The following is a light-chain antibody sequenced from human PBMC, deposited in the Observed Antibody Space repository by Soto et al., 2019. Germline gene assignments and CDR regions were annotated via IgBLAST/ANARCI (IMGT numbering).Light chain of an antibody. V-gene: IGKV3-11*01. J-gene: IGKJ4*01. CDR3: QQHINWPLT. CDR2: EAS. Sequence: EVVMTHSPATLSVTPSERATLSVRASQSVSSNLAWYQQKPGQAPRLLIYEASNRATGIPARFSGSGSGADFTLTISSLEPEDFALYYCQQHINWPLTFGGGTKADI. CDR1: QSVSSN.